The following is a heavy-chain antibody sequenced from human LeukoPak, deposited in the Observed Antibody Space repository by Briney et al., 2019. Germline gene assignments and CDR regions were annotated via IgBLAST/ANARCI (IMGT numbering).Heavy chain of an antibody. Sequence: GGSLRLSCAASGFTFGRHWMNWVRQAPGKGLEWVANIKPDGSEKYYVDSVKGRFTVSRDNAKNSLYLQMSSLRAEDTAVYYCAREGSDYYDSSGHDFDFWGQGTLVTVSS. CDR3: AREGSDYYDSSGHDFDF. J-gene: IGHJ4*02. CDR1: GFTFGRHW. V-gene: IGHV3-7*01. D-gene: IGHD3-22*01. CDR2: IKPDGSEK.